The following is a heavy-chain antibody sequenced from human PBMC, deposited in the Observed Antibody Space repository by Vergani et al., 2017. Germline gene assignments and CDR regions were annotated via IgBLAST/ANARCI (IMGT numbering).Heavy chain of an antibody. CDR1: EYSFGNYW. D-gene: IGHD1-1*01. V-gene: IGHV5-51*01. CDR3: ARHTTYTDS. J-gene: IGHJ4*02. Sequence: EVELVQSGPEMRKPGESLKISCKGSEYSFGNYWIGRVRQMPGKGLEWMGINYPADSDTRYSPSFQGQVTISADKSISTAFLQWDSLKASDTALYYCARHTTYTDSWGQGTLVTVSS. CDR2: NYPADSDT.